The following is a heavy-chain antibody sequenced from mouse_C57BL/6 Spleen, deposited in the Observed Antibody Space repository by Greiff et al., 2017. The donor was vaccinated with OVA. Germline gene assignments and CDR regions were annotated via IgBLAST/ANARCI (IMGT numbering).Heavy chain of an antibody. J-gene: IGHJ2*01. Sequence: VQLQQPGAELVMPGASVKLSCKASGYTFTSYWMHWVKQRPGQGLEWIGEIDPSDSYTNYNQKFKGKSTLTVDKSSSTAYMQLSSLTSEDSAVYYCARRGDGPLDYWGQGTTLTVSS. CDR1: GYTFTSYW. CDR2: IDPSDSYT. D-gene: IGHD2-3*01. V-gene: IGHV1-69*01. CDR3: ARRGDGPLDY.